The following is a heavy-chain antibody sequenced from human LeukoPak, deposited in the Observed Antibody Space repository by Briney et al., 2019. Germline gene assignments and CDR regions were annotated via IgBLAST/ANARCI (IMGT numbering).Heavy chain of an antibody. J-gene: IGHJ5*02. D-gene: IGHD6-13*01. Sequence: SQTLPLTCAISGDSVSSNSAAWNWIRQSPSRGLEWLGRTYYRSKWYNDYAVSVKSRITINPDTSKNQFSLQLNSVTPEDTAVYYCARDRAAAGSLLIRFDPWGQGTLVTVSS. V-gene: IGHV6-1*01. CDR2: TYYRSKWYN. CDR3: ARDRAAAGSLLIRFDP. CDR1: GDSVSSNSAA.